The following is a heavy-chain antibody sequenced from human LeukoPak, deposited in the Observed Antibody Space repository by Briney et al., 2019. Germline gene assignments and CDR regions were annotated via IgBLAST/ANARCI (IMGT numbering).Heavy chain of an antibody. J-gene: IGHJ4*02. Sequence: SETLSLTCTVSGGSISTYYWSWIRQPPGKGLEWIGYIYYSGSTNYHPSLKSRVTISLDTSKNQFSLKLNSVTAADTAMYYCARSFSPNYYDLLDYWGQGTLVTVSS. CDR2: IYYSGST. V-gene: IGHV4-59*01. CDR3: ARSFSPNYYDLLDY. D-gene: IGHD3-22*01. CDR1: GGSISTYY.